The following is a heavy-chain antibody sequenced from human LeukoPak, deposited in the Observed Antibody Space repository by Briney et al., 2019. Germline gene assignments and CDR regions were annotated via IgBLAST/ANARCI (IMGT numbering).Heavy chain of an antibody. D-gene: IGHD1-26*01. CDR1: GFTFGDYA. CDR3: TREVGSFYFSYMDV. V-gene: IGHV3-49*04. Sequence: GGSLRLSCTASGFTFGDYAMSWVRQAPGKGLEWVGFFRSKTYGGTTEYAASVKGRFTISRDDSKSIAYLQMNSLKTEDIALYYCTREVGSFYFSYMDVWGNGTTVTVSS. J-gene: IGHJ6*03. CDR2: FRSKTYGGTT.